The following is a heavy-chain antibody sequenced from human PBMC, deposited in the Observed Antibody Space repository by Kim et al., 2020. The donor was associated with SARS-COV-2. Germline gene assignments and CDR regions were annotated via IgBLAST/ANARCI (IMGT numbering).Heavy chain of an antibody. D-gene: IGHD2-15*01. J-gene: IGHJ6*02. CDR1: GFIFSSYA. V-gene: IGHV3-30-3*01. CDR2: ISYDGSNK. Sequence: GGSLRLSCAASGFIFSSYAMHWVRQAPGKGLEWVAVISYDGSNKYYADSVKGRFTISRDNSKNTLYLQMNSLRAEDTAVYYCARGYGGKCPYYYYGMDVWGQGTTVTVSS. CDR3: ARGYGGKCPYYYYGMDV.